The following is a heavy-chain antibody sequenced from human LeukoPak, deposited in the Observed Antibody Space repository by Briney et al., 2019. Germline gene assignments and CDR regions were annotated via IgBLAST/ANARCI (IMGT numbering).Heavy chain of an antibody. J-gene: IGHJ4*02. CDR1: GYTFIDYA. CDR2: INTNTGNP. D-gene: IGHD3-10*01. CDR3: ARGPRYYGSGTYYFDY. V-gene: IGHV7-4-1*02. Sequence: GASVKVSCKASGYTFIDYAINWVRQAPGQGLEWMGWINTNTGNPTYAQGFTGRFVFSLDTSVSTAYLQISSLKAEDIAVYYCARGPRYYGSGTYYFDYWGQGTLVTVSS.